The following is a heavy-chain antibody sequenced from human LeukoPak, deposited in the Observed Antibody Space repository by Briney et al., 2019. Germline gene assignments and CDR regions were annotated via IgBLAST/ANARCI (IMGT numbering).Heavy chain of an antibody. Sequence: PSETLSLTCTVSGGSISSYYWSWIRQPPGKGLEWIGYIYYSGSTNYNPSLKSRVTISEDTSKNQFSLKLSSVTAADTAVYYCARATYCSSTSCLSFDYWGQGTLVTVSS. CDR2: IYYSGST. J-gene: IGHJ4*02. CDR3: ARATYCSSTSCLSFDY. D-gene: IGHD2-2*01. V-gene: IGHV4-59*01. CDR1: GGSISSYY.